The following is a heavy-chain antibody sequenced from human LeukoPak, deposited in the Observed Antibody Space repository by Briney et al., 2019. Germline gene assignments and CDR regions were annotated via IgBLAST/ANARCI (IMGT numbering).Heavy chain of an antibody. CDR3: VRDRGGGNWLDY. D-gene: IGHD1-20*01. Sequence: SGGSLRLSCAASGFTFDDYAMHWVRQAPGKGLEWVSGISWNSGSIGYADSVKGRFTISRDNAENSLSLQMNSLRAEDTAVYFCVRDRGGGNWLDYWGQGTLVTVSS. J-gene: IGHJ4*02. CDR1: GFTFDDYA. CDR2: ISWNSGSI. V-gene: IGHV3-9*01.